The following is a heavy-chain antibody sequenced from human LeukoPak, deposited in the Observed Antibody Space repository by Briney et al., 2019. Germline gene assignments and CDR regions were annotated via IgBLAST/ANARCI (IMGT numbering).Heavy chain of an antibody. CDR1: GFTFSSYA. Sequence: PGGSLRLSCAASGFTFSSYAMTWVRQAPGKGLEWVSGISGSGGSTYYADSVKGRFTISRENPKNTLYLQMNSLRAEETAVYYCAKDRNVVLVAATRSDHWGQGTLVTVSS. CDR3: AKDRNVVLVAATRSDH. J-gene: IGHJ4*02. V-gene: IGHV3-23*01. CDR2: ISGSGGST. D-gene: IGHD2-15*01.